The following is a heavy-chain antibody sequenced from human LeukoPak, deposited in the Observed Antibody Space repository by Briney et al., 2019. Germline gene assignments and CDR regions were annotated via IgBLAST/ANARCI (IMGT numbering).Heavy chain of an antibody. Sequence: GGSLRPSCAASGFTVNINYMSWVRQTPGKGLEWVSVIYSGGSTYYADSVKGRFTISRDNSKNTLYLQMNSLRAEDTAVYYCARDYREGGYSYGYFDYWGQGTLVTVSS. V-gene: IGHV3-66*01. CDR1: GFTVNINY. CDR2: IYSGGST. J-gene: IGHJ4*02. CDR3: ARDYREGGYSYGYFDY. D-gene: IGHD5-18*01.